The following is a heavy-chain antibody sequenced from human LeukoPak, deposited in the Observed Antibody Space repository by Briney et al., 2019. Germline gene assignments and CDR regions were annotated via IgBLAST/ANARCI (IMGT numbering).Heavy chain of an antibody. D-gene: IGHD3-22*01. V-gene: IGHV3-48*04. Sequence: PGGSLRLSCAASGFTFSSYSMNWVRQAPGKGLEWVSYISSSGSTIYYADSVKGRLTISRDNAKNSLYLQMNSLRAEDTAVYYCARDRIARRGYYYDSSGPDDAFDIWGQGTMVTVSS. CDR1: GFTFSSYS. J-gene: IGHJ3*02. CDR2: ISSSGSTI. CDR3: ARDRIARRGYYYDSSGPDDAFDI.